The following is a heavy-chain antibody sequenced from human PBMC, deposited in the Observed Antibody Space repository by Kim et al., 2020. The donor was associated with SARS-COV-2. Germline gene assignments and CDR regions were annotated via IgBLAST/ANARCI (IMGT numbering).Heavy chain of an antibody. CDR3: ARDLSPHWGSHSYFDAFDI. CDR1: GFSLSDYW. CDR2: IQENGIRK. J-gene: IGHJ3*02. Sequence: GGSLRLSCVASGFSLSDYWMTWVRQAPGKGLEWVANIQENGIRKYYLDSVKGRFTISRDNTRNSLYLQMDSLRAEDTAVYYCARDLSPHWGSHSYFDAFDIWDQGTMVTVSS. D-gene: IGHD7-27*01. V-gene: IGHV3-7*03.